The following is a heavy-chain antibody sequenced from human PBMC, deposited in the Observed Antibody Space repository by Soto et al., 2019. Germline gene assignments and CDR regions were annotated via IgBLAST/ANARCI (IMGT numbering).Heavy chain of an antibody. CDR3: SRMNPYTYSSDYYFDY. D-gene: IGHD3-16*01. CDR1: GFSLSTNRMC. CDR2: IDWNDDK. Sequence: SGPTLVKHTQTLALTCTFSGFSLSTNRMCVNWIRQPPGKALEWLARIDWNDDKYYNTSLKTRLTISKDTSKNQVVLTMTNMDPVDTANYYSSRMNPYTYSSDYYFDYGGKAAVVTESS. J-gene: IGHJ4*02. V-gene: IGHV2-70*11.